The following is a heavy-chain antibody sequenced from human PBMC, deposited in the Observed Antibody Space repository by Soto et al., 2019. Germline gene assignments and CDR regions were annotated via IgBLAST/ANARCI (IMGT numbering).Heavy chain of an antibody. J-gene: IGHJ3*02. D-gene: IGHD3-3*01. Sequence: SETLSLTCTVSGGSISSYYWSWIRQPPGKGLEWIGYIYYSGSTNYNPSLKSRVTISVDTSKNQFSLKLSSVTAADTAVYYCAWKPFFGVVIGPTDDAFDIWGQGTMVTVSS. CDR1: GGSISSYY. V-gene: IGHV4-59*08. CDR3: AWKPFFGVVIGPTDDAFDI. CDR2: IYYSGST.